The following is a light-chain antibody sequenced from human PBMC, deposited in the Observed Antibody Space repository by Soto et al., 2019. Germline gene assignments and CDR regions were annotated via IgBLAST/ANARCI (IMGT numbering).Light chain of an antibody. CDR1: SSDIGSYNF. V-gene: IGLV2-14*01. Sequence: QSVLTQPASVSGSPGQSITISCSGTSSDIGSYNFVSWYQQHPGKAPKLMIFEVTSRPSGVSNRFSGSKSGNTASLTISGLQADDEADYYCSSYASGSSLVFGTGTSSPS. J-gene: IGLJ1*01. CDR3: SSYASGSSLV. CDR2: EVT.